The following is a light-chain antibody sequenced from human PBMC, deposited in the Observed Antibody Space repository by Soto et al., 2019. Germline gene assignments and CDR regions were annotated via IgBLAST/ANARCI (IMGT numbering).Light chain of an antibody. CDR3: AAWDDSLSGWV. CDR2: TNN. J-gene: IGLJ3*02. Sequence: QSALTQPPSASGTPGQRVSISCSGSSSNIGSNYGFWYQQLPGTAPKLLIYTNNQRPSGVPDRFSGSKSGTSASLAISGLRSEDEADYYCAAWDDSLSGWVFGGGTKLTVL. V-gene: IGLV1-47*02. CDR1: SSNIGSNY.